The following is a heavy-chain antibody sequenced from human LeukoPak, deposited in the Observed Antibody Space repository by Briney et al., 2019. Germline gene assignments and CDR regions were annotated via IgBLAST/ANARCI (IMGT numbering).Heavy chain of an antibody. CDR3: ARGHPSSPVGPFDY. D-gene: IGHD6-13*01. CDR1: GYTFTSYG. CDR2: ISAYNGNT. V-gene: IGHV1-18*01. J-gene: IGHJ4*02. Sequence: GASVKVSCKASGYTFTSYGISWVRQAPGQGLEWMGWISAYNGNTNYAQKLQGRVTMTTDTSTGTAYMELRSLRSDDTAVYYCARGHPSSPVGPFDYWGQGTLVTVSS.